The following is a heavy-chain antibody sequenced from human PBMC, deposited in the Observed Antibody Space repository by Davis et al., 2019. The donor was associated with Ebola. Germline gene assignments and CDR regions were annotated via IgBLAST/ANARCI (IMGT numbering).Heavy chain of an antibody. CDR1: GGSISSYY. CDR3: ARRVAAAGSLHFDY. Sequence: MPSETLSLTCTVSGGSISSYYWTWIRQPPGKGLEWIAYMSYNGGVNYNPSLKSRVAISIDTSKNQFSLRLSSVAAADTAVYYCARRVAAAGSLHFDYWGQGTLVTVSS. D-gene: IGHD6-13*01. CDR2: MSYNGGV. V-gene: IGHV4-59*08. J-gene: IGHJ4*02.